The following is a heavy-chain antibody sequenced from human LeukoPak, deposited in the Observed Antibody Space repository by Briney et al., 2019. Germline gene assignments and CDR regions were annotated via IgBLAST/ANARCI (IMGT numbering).Heavy chain of an antibody. CDR2: INHSGST. J-gene: IGHJ4*02. Sequence: SETLSLTCAVYGGSFSGYYWSWIRQPPGKGLEWIGEINHSGSTNYNPSLKSRVTISVDTSKNQFSLKLSSVAAADTAVYYCARPRVLRGKGDYFDYWGQGTLVTVSS. V-gene: IGHV4-34*01. D-gene: IGHD4-23*01. CDR3: ARPRVLRGKGDYFDY. CDR1: GGSFSGYY.